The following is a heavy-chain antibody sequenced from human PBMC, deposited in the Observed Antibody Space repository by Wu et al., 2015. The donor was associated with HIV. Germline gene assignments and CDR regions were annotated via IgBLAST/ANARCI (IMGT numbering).Heavy chain of an antibody. Sequence: QVQLVQSGAEVKKPGASVKVSCKASGYTFTSYGISWVRQAPGQGLEWMGWISAYNGNTNYAQKLQGRVTMTTDTSTSTAYMELRSLRSDDTAVYYCARAPRHYCSGGSCSSGFDHWGQGTLVTVSS. CDR2: ISAYNGNT. V-gene: IGHV1-18*01. D-gene: IGHD2-15*01. CDR1: GYTFTSYG. CDR3: ARAPRHYCSGGSCSSGFDH. J-gene: IGHJ4*02.